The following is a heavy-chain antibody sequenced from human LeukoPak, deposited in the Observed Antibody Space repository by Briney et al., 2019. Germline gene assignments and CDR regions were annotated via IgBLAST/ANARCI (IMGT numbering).Heavy chain of an antibody. J-gene: IGHJ4*02. CDR1: GFTFSSYW. CDR2: IKQDGSEE. D-gene: IGHD5-18*01. V-gene: IGHV3-7*01. CDR3: ARTSWIQLWWEKFDY. Sequence: GSLRLSCAASGFTFSSYWMSWVRQAPGKGLEWVANIKQDGSEEYYVDSVKGRFTISRDNAKNSLYLQMNSLRAEDTAVYYCARTSWIQLWWEKFDYWGQGTLVTVSS.